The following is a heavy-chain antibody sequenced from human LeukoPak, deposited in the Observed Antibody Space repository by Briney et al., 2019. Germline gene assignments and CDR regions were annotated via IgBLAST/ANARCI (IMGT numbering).Heavy chain of an antibody. Sequence: SETLSLTCTVSGGSISSSSYYWGWIRQPPGKGLEWIGSIYYSGSTYYNPSLKSRVTISVDTSKNQFSLKLSSVTAADTAVYYCARHYLLRNYYDSSGYYEPRYAFDIWGQGTMVTVSS. CDR3: ARHYLLRNYYDSSGYYEPRYAFDI. CDR2: IYYSGST. V-gene: IGHV4-39*01. D-gene: IGHD3-22*01. CDR1: GGSISSSSYY. J-gene: IGHJ3*02.